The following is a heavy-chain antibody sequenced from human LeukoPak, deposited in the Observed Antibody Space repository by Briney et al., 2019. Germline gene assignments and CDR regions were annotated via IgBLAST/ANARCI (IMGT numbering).Heavy chain of an antibody. Sequence: PGGSLRLSCAASGFTFSSYSMNWVRQAPGKGLEWVSGINWNGGSTGYADSVKGRFTISRDNAKNSLYLQMNSLRAEDTALYYCAREASSGWPGVDAFDIWGQGTMVTVSS. CDR2: INWNGGST. D-gene: IGHD6-19*01. CDR3: AREASSGWPGVDAFDI. CDR1: GFTFSSYS. V-gene: IGHV3-20*04. J-gene: IGHJ3*02.